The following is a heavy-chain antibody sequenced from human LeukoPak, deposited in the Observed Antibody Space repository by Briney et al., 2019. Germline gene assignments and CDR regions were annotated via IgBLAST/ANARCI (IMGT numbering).Heavy chain of an antibody. CDR3: ARSDYGDYVPLDY. D-gene: IGHD4-17*01. V-gene: IGHV4-59*01. J-gene: IGHJ4*02. CDR1: GGSISSYY. CDR2: IYYSGST. Sequence: SETLSLTCTVSGGSISSYYWSWIRQRPGKGLEWIGYIYYSGSTNYNPSLKSRVTISVDTSKNQFFLKLSSVTAADTAVYYCARSDYGDYVPLDYWGQGTLVTVSS.